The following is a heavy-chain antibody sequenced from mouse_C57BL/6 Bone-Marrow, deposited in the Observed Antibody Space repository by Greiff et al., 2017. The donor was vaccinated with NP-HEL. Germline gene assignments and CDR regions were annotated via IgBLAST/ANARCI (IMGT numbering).Heavy chain of an antibody. CDR3: TRVGFDY. CDR1: GFTFSIYA. V-gene: IGHV5-9-1*02. J-gene: IGHJ2*01. CDR2: ISSGGDYI. Sequence: EVKLMESGEGLVKPGGSLKLSCAASGFTFSIYAMSWVRQTPEKRLEWVAYISSGGDYIYYADTVKGRFTISRDNARNTLYLQMSSLKSEDTAMYYCTRVGFDYWGQGTTLTVSS.